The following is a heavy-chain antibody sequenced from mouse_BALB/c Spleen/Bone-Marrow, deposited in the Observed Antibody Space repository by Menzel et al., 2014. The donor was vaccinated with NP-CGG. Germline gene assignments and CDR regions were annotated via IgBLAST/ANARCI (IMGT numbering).Heavy chain of an antibody. Sequence: EVMLVESGGGLVKPGGSLKLSCAASGFTFSSYAMSWVRQTPEKRLEWVASISSGGSTYYPDSVKGRSTISRDNARNILYLQMSSLRSEDTAMYYCARGGGYDYGSWFAYWGQGTLVTVSA. CDR2: ISSGGST. CDR3: ARGGGYDYGSWFAY. V-gene: IGHV5-6-5*01. J-gene: IGHJ3*01. CDR1: GFTFSSYA. D-gene: IGHD2-4*01.